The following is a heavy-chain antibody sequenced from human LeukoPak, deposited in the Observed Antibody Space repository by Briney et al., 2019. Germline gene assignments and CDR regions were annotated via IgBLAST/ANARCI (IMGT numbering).Heavy chain of an antibody. CDR1: GDSISSANYY. CDR2: IYYSGST. Sequence: KPSETLSLTCTVSGDSISSANYYWGWVRQPPGKGLEWIGYIYYSGSTNYNPSLKSRVTISVDTSKNQFSLKLSSVTAADTAVYYCARQMDYSSGWYWFDPWGQGTLVTVSS. CDR3: ARQMDYSSGWYWFDP. J-gene: IGHJ5*02. D-gene: IGHD6-19*01. V-gene: IGHV4-61*01.